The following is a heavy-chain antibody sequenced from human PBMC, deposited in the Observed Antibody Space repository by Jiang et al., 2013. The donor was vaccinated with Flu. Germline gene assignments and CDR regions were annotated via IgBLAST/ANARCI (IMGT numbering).Heavy chain of an antibody. J-gene: IGHJ6*02. CDR3: ARMELWLNYYYGMDV. CDR1: GFTFSDYY. Sequence: CAASGFTFSDYYMSWIRQAPGKGLEWVSYISSSGSTIYYADSVKGRFTISRDNAKNSLYLQMNSLRAEDTAVYYCARMELWLNYYYGMDVWGQGTTVTVSS. V-gene: IGHV3-11*04. D-gene: IGHD5-18*01. CDR2: ISSSGSTI.